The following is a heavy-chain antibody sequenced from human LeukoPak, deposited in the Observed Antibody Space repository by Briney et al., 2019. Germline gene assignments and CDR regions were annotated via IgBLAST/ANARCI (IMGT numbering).Heavy chain of an antibody. V-gene: IGHV1-69*05. Sequence: ASVKVSCKASGGTFSSYAISWVRQAPGQGLEWMGGIIPIFGTANYAQKFQGRVTITTDESTSTACMELSSLRSEDTAVYYCARREVYARHDTFDIWGQGTMVTVSS. CDR2: IIPIFGTA. D-gene: IGHD2-8*01. CDR1: GGTFSSYA. CDR3: ARREVYARHDTFDI. J-gene: IGHJ3*02.